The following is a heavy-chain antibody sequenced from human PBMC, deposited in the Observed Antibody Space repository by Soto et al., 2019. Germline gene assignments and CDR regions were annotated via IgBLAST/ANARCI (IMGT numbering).Heavy chain of an antibody. CDR2: ISSNGGST. CDR1: GFTFSSYA. CDR3: VKDTQQLVREEEYYFDY. Sequence: GGSLRLSCSASGFTFSSYAMHWVRQAPGKGLEYVSAISSNGGSTYYADSVKGRFTISRDNSKNTLYLQMSSLRAEDTAVYYCVKDTQQLVREEEYYFDYWGQGTLVTVSS. V-gene: IGHV3-64D*08. J-gene: IGHJ4*02. D-gene: IGHD6-13*01.